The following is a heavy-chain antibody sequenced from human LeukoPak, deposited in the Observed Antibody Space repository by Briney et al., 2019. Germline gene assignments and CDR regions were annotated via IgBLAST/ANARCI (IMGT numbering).Heavy chain of an antibody. J-gene: IGHJ4*02. CDR1: GYSIGSGYY. Sequence: SETLSLTCSVSGYSIGSGYYWGWIRQPPGKGLEWIGSVFHSGITYYKPSLKSRVTILVDTSKNQFSLKLTSVTAADTAVYYCARHHYYDSSGYRPPFDYWGQGTLVTVSS. CDR2: VFHSGIT. CDR3: ARHHYYDSSGYRPPFDY. V-gene: IGHV4-38-2*02. D-gene: IGHD3-22*01.